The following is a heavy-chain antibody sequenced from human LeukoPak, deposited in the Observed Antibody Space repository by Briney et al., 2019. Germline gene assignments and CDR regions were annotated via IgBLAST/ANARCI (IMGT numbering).Heavy chain of an antibody. CDR3: ARDERLLWFGDNQWGAFDI. V-gene: IGHV3-21*01. CDR2: ISSSSSYI. D-gene: IGHD3-10*01. Sequence: GGSLRLSCAASGFTFSSCSMNWVRQAPGKGLEWVSSISSSSSYIYYADSVKGRFTISRDNAKNSLYLQMNSLRAEDTAVYYCARDERLLWFGDNQWGAFDIWGQGTMVTVSS. CDR1: GFTFSSCS. J-gene: IGHJ3*02.